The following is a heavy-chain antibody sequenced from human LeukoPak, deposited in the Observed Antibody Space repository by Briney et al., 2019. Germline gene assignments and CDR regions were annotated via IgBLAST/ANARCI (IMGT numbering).Heavy chain of an antibody. CDR2: LYSGGNT. V-gene: IGHV3-53*01. J-gene: IGHJ3*02. Sequence: GGSLRLSCAASAFSLNAYNMNWVRQAPGKGLEWVSLLYSGGNTYYADSVKGRFTISRDNSRNTLYLQLDSLRAEDTAIYYCAGVMRGAFDIWGQGTLVTVSS. CDR1: AFSLNAYN. CDR3: AGVMRGAFDI.